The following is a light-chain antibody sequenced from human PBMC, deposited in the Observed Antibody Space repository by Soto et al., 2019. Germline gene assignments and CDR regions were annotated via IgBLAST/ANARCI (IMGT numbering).Light chain of an antibody. CDR1: QSVSSS. V-gene: IGKV3-15*01. CDR3: QQYNNWPWT. Sequence: EIVMTQSPATLSVSPGERATLSCRASQSVSSSLAWYQQKPGQAPRLLIYGASTRATGIPASFSGRGSGTEFTLTISSLQSEDFAVYYCQQYNNWPWTFGQGTKVDIK. J-gene: IGKJ1*01. CDR2: GAS.